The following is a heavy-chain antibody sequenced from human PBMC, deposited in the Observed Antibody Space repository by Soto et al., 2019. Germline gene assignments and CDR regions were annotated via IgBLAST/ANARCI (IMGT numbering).Heavy chain of an antibody. CDR3: ARVDGGNSG. CDR2: IHRAGNT. D-gene: IGHD2-21*02. CDR1: GFSISNNY. V-gene: IGHV3-66*01. J-gene: IGHJ4*02. Sequence: GRPLRLSCAASGFSISNNYVSWVRQAPGKGLEWVSVIHRAGNTYYADSVKGRFTISRDNSKNTVYLQMNSLGADDAAVYYCARVDGGNSGCGQGTLVTVSS.